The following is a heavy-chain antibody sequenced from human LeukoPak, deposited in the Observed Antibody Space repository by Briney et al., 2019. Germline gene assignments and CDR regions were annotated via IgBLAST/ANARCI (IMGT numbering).Heavy chain of an antibody. CDR3: ARASYGSGSLDY. D-gene: IGHD3-10*01. J-gene: IGHJ4*02. V-gene: IGHV4-31*03. CDR1: GGSISGGGYY. Sequence: SQTLSLTCTVSGGSISGGGYYWSWLRQHPGKGLEWIGYIYHSGSTYYNPSLKSRLTMSVDTSKNQFSLKLSSVTAADTAVYYCARASYGSGSLDYWGQGTPVTVSS. CDR2: IYHSGST.